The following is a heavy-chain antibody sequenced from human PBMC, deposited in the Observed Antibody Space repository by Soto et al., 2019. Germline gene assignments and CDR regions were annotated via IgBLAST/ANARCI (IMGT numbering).Heavy chain of an antibody. J-gene: IGHJ4*02. CDR2: IIPILGIA. CDR1: GGTFSSYT. CDR3: AREDDSSGYYFDY. D-gene: IGHD3-22*01. Sequence: GASVKVSCKASGGTFSSYTISWVRQAPGQGLEWMGRIIPILGIANYAQKFQGRVTITADKSTSTAYMELSSLRSEDTAVYYCAREDDSSGYYFDYWGQGTLVTVSS. V-gene: IGHV1-69*04.